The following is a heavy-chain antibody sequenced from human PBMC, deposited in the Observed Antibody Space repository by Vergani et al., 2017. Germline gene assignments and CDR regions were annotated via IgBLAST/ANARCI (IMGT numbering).Heavy chain of an antibody. CDR1: GGTFSSYA. J-gene: IGHJ6*03. CDR2: IIPIFGTA. D-gene: IGHD5-18*01. Sequence: QVQLVQSGAEVKKPGSSVKVSCKASGGTFSSYAISWVRQAPGQGLEWMGGIIPIFGTANYAQKFQGRVTITADESTSTAYMGLSSLRSEDTAVYYCATAGVDTAMGYYYYYYMDVWGKGTTVTVSS. CDR3: ATAGVDTAMGYYYYYYMDV. V-gene: IGHV1-69*01.